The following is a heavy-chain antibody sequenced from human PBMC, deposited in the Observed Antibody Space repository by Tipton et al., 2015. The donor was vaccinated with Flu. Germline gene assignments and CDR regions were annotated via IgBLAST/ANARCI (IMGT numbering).Heavy chain of an antibody. CDR1: GYSISSGYY. CDR3: ARDPSGSYSSYYYYGMDV. J-gene: IGHJ6*02. V-gene: IGHV4-38-2*02. Sequence: LRLSCTVSGYSISSGYYWGWIRQPPGKGLEWIGSIYHSGSTYYNPSLKSRVTISVDTSKNQFSLKLSSVTAADTAVYYCARDPSGSYSSYYYYGMDVWGQGTTVTVSS. D-gene: IGHD1-26*01. CDR2: IYHSGST.